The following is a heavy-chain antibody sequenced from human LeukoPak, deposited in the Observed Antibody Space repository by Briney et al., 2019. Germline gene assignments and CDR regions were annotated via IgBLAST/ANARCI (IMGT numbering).Heavy chain of an antibody. CDR2: ISSSGSYK. CDR1: GFTFSSYG. D-gene: IGHD3-22*01. Sequence: GGSLRLSCAASGFTFSSYGMNWVRQAPGKRLEWVASISSSGSYKYYADSLKGRFTISRDNARNSLFLQMKSLRAEDTAVYYCARDLFYYEDSGYRYNWFDPWGQGTLVTVSS. CDR3: ARDLFYYEDSGYRYNWFDP. V-gene: IGHV3-21*01. J-gene: IGHJ5*02.